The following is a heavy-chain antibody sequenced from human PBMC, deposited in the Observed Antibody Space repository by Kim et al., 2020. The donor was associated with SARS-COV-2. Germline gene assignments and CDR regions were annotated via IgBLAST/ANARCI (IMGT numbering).Heavy chain of an antibody. Sequence: VKGRFTISRDSSRNMLSLQMDSLRVEDTAVYYCAAGRAMDYYGAGRMDFDYWGQGTLVTVSS. D-gene: IGHD3-10*01. J-gene: IGHJ4*02. V-gene: IGHV3-66*01. CDR3: AAGRAMDYYGAGRMDFDY.